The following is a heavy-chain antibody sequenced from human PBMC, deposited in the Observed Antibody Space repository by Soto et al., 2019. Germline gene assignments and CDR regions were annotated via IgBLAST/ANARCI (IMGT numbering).Heavy chain of an antibody. Sequence: GGSLRLSCAASGFTFSSYAMSWVRQAPGKGLEWVSAISGSGGSTYYADSVKGRFTISRDNSKNTLYLQMNSLRVEDTAVYYCAKVGSGDDYFDYWGQGTLVTVSS. D-gene: IGHD6-19*01. CDR2: ISGSGGST. V-gene: IGHV3-23*01. J-gene: IGHJ4*02. CDR3: AKVGSGDDYFDY. CDR1: GFTFSSYA.